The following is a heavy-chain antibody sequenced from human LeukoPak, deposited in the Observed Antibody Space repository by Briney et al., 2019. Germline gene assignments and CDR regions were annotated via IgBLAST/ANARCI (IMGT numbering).Heavy chain of an antibody. Sequence: SETLSLTCTVSGGSVSSGSYFWTWIRQSPGKRLEYVGYIYDSGRTNYNPSLKSRVTISVDTSKNQFSLKLSSVTAADTAVYYCARFYDSSGYFDYWGQGTLVTVSS. J-gene: IGHJ4*02. V-gene: IGHV4-61*01. CDR2: IYDSGRT. CDR1: GGSVSSGSYF. D-gene: IGHD3-22*01. CDR3: ARFYDSSGYFDY.